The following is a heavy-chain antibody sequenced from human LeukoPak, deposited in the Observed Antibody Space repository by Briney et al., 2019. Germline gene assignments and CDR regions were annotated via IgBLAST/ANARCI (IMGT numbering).Heavy chain of an antibody. CDR2: INPNSGGT. CDR3: ARGSYGDFDY. D-gene: IGHD4-17*01. CDR1: GYTFTGYY. Sequence: GASVKVSCKASGYTFTGYYMHWVRQAPGQGLEWMGWINPNSGGTSFAQHFQGRVTMTRDTSISTAYMELSRLRSDDTALYYCARGSYGDFDYWGQGTLVTVSS. V-gene: IGHV1-2*02. J-gene: IGHJ4*02.